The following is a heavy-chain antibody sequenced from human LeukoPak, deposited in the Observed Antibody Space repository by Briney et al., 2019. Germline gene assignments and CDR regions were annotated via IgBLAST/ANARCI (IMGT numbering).Heavy chain of an antibody. V-gene: IGHV4-34*01. Sequence: GSLRLSCAASGFTFSNYAMDWVRQAPGKGLEWIGEINHSGSTNYNPSLKSRVTISVDTSKNQFSLKLSSVTAADTAVYYCASGRRGQYIAARPGLDYWGQGTLVTVSS. CDR2: INHSGST. D-gene: IGHD6-6*01. CDR1: GFTFSNYA. CDR3: ASGRRGQYIAARPGLDY. J-gene: IGHJ4*02.